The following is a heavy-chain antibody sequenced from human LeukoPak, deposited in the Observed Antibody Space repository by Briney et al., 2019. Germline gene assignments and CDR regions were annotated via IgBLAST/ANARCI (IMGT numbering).Heavy chain of an antibody. CDR1: GGSISSYY. CDR3: ARNKSGGGRAMDV. Sequence: PSETLSLTCTVSGGSISSYYWSWIRQPPGKGLEWIGYIYYSGGTNYNPSLKSRVTISVDTSKNQFSLKLSSVTAADTAVYYCARNKSGGGRAMDVWGKGTTVTVSS. CDR2: IYYSGGT. D-gene: IGHD1/OR15-1a*01. J-gene: IGHJ6*04. V-gene: IGHV4-59*08.